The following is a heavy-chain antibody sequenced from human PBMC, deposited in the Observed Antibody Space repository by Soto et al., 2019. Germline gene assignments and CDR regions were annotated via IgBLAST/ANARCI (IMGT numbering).Heavy chain of an antibody. D-gene: IGHD2-15*01. CDR3: ARGWSIVVVVTSVGSGGMDV. CDR1: GFTFSSYS. Sequence: GGSLRLSCAASGFTFSSYSMNWVRQAPGKWLEWVSSISSSSSYIYYADSVKGRFTISRDNAKNSLYLQMNSLRADDTAVYYCARGWSIVVVVTSVGSGGMDVWGQGXTVTVSS. V-gene: IGHV3-21*01. CDR2: ISSSSSYI. J-gene: IGHJ6*02.